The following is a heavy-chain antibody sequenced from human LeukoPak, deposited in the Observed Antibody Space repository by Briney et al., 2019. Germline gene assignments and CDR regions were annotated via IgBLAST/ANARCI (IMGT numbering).Heavy chain of an antibody. CDR2: ISAYNGNT. D-gene: IGHD6-13*01. J-gene: IGHJ4*02. Sequence: ASVKVSCKASGYTFTSYGISWVRQAPGQGLEWMGWISAYNGNTNYAQKLQGRVTMTTDTSTSTAYMELRSLRSDDTAVYYCASSRPAIAATGTGGDFDYWGQGTLVTVSS. V-gene: IGHV1-18*01. CDR1: GYTFTSYG. CDR3: ASSRPAIAATGTGGDFDY.